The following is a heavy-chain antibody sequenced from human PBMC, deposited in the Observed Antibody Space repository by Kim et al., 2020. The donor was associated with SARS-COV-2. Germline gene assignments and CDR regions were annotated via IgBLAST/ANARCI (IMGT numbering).Heavy chain of an antibody. CDR1: GFTFSGSA. CDR3: TRVDTAMVIWFDP. J-gene: IGHJ5*02. CDR2: IRSKANSYAT. Sequence: GGSLRLSCAASGFTFSGSAMHWVRQASGKGLEWVGRIRSKANSYATAYAASVKVRFTISRDDSKNTAYLQMNSLKTEDTAVYYCTRVDTAMVIWFDPWGQGTLVTVSS. D-gene: IGHD5-18*01. V-gene: IGHV3-73*01.